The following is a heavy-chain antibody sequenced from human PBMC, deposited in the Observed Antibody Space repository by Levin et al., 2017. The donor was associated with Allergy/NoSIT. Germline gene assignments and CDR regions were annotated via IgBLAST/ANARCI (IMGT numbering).Heavy chain of an antibody. Sequence: SVKVSCKASGGTFSSYAISWVRQAPGQGLEWMGGIIPIFGTANYAQKFQGRVTITADESTSTAYMELSSLRSEDTAVYYCAADNYCTGGVCYLDYWGQGTLVTVSS. D-gene: IGHD2-8*02. CDR1: GGTFSSYA. CDR3: AADNYCTGGVCYLDY. CDR2: IIPIFGTA. V-gene: IGHV1-69*13. J-gene: IGHJ4*02.